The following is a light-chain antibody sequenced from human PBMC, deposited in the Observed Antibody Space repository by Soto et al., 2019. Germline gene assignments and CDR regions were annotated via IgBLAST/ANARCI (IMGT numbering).Light chain of an antibody. V-gene: IGKV3-20*01. CDR2: AAS. J-gene: IGKJ1*01. Sequence: IVLTQSPGTLSVSPGETATLSCRASQTFGRDYLAWYQQKPGQAPRVIIYAASGRAAGIPDRFYGSGSGTDFTLIIKRLEPEDSAVYYCHQYGVSPRTFGQGTKVDIK. CDR3: HQYGVSPRT. CDR1: QTFGRDY.